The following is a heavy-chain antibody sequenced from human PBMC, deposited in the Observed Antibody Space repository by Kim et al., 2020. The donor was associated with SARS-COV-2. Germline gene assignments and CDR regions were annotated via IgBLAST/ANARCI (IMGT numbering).Heavy chain of an antibody. J-gene: IGHJ6*02. V-gene: IGHV3-11*01. CDR3: ARVLGSGSYWSYYYYGMDV. D-gene: IGHD1-26*01. Sequence: GRFTISRDNAKNSLYLQMNSLRAEDTAVYYCARVLGSGSYWSYYYYGMDVWGQGTTVTVSS.